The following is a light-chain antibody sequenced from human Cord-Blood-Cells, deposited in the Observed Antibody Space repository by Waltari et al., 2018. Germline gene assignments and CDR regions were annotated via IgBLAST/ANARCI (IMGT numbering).Light chain of an antibody. CDR2: DNK. V-gene: IGLV1-51*01. CDR1: SSNIGNNY. Sequence: QSVLTQPPSVSAAPGQKVTISCSGSSSNIGNNYVSWYQQLPGTAPKLLIYDNKKRPAGVPVLFSGSKSGTSATLGITGLRTGDEADYYCGTRDSSLGAGVVFGGGTKLTVL. J-gene: IGLJ2*01. CDR3: GTRDSSLGAGVV.